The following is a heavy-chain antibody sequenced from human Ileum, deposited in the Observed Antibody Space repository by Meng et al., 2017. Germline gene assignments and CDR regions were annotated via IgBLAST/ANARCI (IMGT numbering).Heavy chain of an antibody. CDR2: INPRGRT. V-gene: IGHV4-34*01. J-gene: IGHJ4*02. CDR1: RGSFSGYY. CDR3: ASVELSTVTRLDS. D-gene: IGHD4-17*01. Sequence: QVQLQQWGAGRLKPSETLSLTCAVDRGSFSGYYWTWIRQPPGKGLEWIGEINPRGRTVYNPSLKSRVTISIDTSKNQFSLKLTSVTAADTAVYFCASVELSTVTRLDSWGPGTLVTVSS.